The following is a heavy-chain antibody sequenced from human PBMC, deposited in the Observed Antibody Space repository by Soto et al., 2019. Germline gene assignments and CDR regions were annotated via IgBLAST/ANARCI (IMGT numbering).Heavy chain of an antibody. J-gene: IGHJ4*03. Sequence: AETLSLTCNVSGGSIASNTYYGAWIRQGTGKGREWIGIIYYTGSTYYTPSLKSRVTISGDTSKNQLSLHMNSVTPDDTAVYYCARAPWSDYVFDIWGQGTLVTVSS. CDR2: IYYTGST. D-gene: IGHD3-10*02. CDR3: ARAPWSDYVFDI. CDR1: GGSIASNTYY. V-gene: IGHV4-39*01.